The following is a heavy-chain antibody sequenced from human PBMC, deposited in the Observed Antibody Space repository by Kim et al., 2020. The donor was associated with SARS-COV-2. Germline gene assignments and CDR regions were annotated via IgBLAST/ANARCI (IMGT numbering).Heavy chain of an antibody. CDR3: ARLEYSSSWYYFDS. Sequence: SLRSRVTISVDTSKNQFSLKLSSVTAADPAVYSCARLEYSSSWYYFDSWGQGTLVSVSS. V-gene: IGHV4-39*01. D-gene: IGHD6-13*01. J-gene: IGHJ4*02.